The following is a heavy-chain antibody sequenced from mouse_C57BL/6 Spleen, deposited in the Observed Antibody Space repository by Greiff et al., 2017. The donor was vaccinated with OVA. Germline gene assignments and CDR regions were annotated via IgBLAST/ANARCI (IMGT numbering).Heavy chain of an antibody. Sequence: QVQLQQPGAELVRPGSSVKLSCKASGYTFTSYWMHWVKQRPIQGLEWIGNIDPSDSETHYNQKFKDKATLTVDKSSSTAYMQLSSLTSEDSAVYYCARSNYGSSPHWYFDVWGTGTTVTVSS. J-gene: IGHJ1*03. CDR1: GYTFTSYW. CDR2: IDPSDSET. CDR3: ARSNYGSSPHWYFDV. V-gene: IGHV1-52*01. D-gene: IGHD1-1*01.